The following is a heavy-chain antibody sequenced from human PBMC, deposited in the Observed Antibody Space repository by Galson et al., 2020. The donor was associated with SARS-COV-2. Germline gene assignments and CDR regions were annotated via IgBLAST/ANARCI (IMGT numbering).Heavy chain of an antibody. CDR1: GGSISSGDYY. Sequence: ASETLSLTCTVSGGSISSGDYYWTWIRQPPGKGLEWIGYIYYSGSTHYNPSLKSRVTMSVDAKNQFSLKLNSVTAADTAVYYCARGSGEGFGDYVDYWGQGTLVTVSS. J-gene: IGHJ4*02. CDR3: ARGSGEGFGDYVDY. CDR2: IYYSGST. D-gene: IGHD1-26*01. V-gene: IGHV4-30-4*01.